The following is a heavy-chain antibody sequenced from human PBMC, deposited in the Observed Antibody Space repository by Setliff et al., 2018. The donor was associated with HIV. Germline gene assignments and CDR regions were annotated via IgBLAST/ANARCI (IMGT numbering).Heavy chain of an antibody. CDR3: ARDPADTRTFDY. Sequence: PSETLSLTCTVSGDSISSGGYYWNWIRQLPGKGLEWIGNMYYSGSTSYNPSLKSRVTISVDTSKNQFSLKLTSVTAADTAVYYCARDPADTRTFDYWGQGTLVTVSS. J-gene: IGHJ4*02. D-gene: IGHD2-2*01. V-gene: IGHV4-31*03. CDR2: MYYSGST. CDR1: GDSISSGGYY.